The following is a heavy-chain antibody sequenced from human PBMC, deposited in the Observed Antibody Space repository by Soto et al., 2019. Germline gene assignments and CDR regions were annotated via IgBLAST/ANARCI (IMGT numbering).Heavy chain of an antibody. V-gene: IGHV1-46*01. CDR1: GYSFTSHY. D-gene: IGHD6-13*01. CDR2: INPIGGST. Sequence: ASVKVSCKAIGYSFTSHYMHWVRQAPGQGLEWVGIINPIGGSTTYAQNFQGRVTMTRDTSTSTVYMELSSLRSDDTAVYYCAKIRDSSSLNYWGQGTLVTVSS. CDR3: AKIRDSSSLNY. J-gene: IGHJ4*02.